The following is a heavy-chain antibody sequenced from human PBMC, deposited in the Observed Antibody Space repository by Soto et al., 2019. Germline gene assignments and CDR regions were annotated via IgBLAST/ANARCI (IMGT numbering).Heavy chain of an antibody. CDR2: IYHSGST. CDR1: GGSISSGGYS. Sequence: SETLSLTCAVSGGSISSGGYSWSWIRQPPGKGLEWIGYIYHSGSTYYNPSLKSRVTISVDRSKNQFSLKLSSVTVADTAVYYCARGSGYDFARTYYYYYGMDVWGQGTTVTVSS. V-gene: IGHV4-30-2*01. CDR3: ARGSGYDFARTYYYYYGMDV. J-gene: IGHJ6*02. D-gene: IGHD5-12*01.